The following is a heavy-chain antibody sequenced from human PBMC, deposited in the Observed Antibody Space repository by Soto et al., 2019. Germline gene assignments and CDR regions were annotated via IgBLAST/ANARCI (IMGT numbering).Heavy chain of an antibody. CDR1: GGSISSSNW. D-gene: IGHD3-10*01. CDR2: IYHSGST. Sequence: QVQLQESGPGLVKPSGTLSLTCAVSGGSISSSNWWSWVRQPPGKGLEWIGEIYHSGSTNYNPSLKSRVTISVDKSKNQFSLKLSSVTAADTAVYYCARVLWCPLDPSQSMVRGECYFDYWGQGTLVTVSS. J-gene: IGHJ4*02. V-gene: IGHV4-4*02. CDR3: ARVLWCPLDPSQSMVRGECYFDY.